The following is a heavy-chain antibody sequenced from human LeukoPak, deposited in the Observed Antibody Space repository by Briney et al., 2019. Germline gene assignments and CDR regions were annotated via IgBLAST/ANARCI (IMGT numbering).Heavy chain of an antibody. CDR3: AKDFSERGYSYGYYFDY. D-gene: IGHD5-18*01. V-gene: IGHV3-30*02. CDR2: IRYDGSNK. J-gene: IGHJ4*02. CDR1: GFTSSSYG. Sequence: PGGSLRLSCAASGFTSSSYGMHWVRQAPGKGLEWVAFIRYDGSNKYYADSVKGRFTISRDNSKNTLYLQMNSLRAGDTAVYYCAKDFSERGYSYGYYFDYWGQGTLVTVSS.